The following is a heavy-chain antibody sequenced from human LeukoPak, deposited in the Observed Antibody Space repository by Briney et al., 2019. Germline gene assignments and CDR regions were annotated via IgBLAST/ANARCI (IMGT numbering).Heavy chain of an antibody. Sequence: GGSLRLSCEASGFTFSNNWMTWVRQAPGKGLEWVSAISGSGSRTYYADSVKGRFTISRDNSRDTLYLQMNSLRVEDSAVYYCAKHPPFYFDRSGFYQDYWGQGTLVTVSS. D-gene: IGHD3-22*01. CDR2: ISGSGSRT. V-gene: IGHV3-23*01. CDR3: AKHPPFYFDRSGFYQDY. J-gene: IGHJ4*02. CDR1: GFTFSNNW.